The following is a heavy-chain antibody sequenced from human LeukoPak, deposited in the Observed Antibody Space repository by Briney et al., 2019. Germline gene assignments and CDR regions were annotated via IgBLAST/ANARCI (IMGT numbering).Heavy chain of an antibody. CDR2: ISAYNGNT. CDR3: ARDLGPPYSSGWYREYYFDY. CDR1: GYTFTSYG. V-gene: IGHV1-18*01. D-gene: IGHD6-19*01. Sequence: ASVKVSCKASGYTFTSYGISWVRQAPGQGLEWMGWISAYNGNTNYAQKLQGRVTMTTDTSTSTAYMELRSLRSDDTAVYYCARDLGPPYSSGWYREYYFDYWGQGTLVTVSS. J-gene: IGHJ4*02.